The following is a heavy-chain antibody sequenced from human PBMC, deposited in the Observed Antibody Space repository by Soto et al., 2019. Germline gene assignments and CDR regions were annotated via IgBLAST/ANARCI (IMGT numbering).Heavy chain of an antibody. V-gene: IGHV3-7*03. CDR3: ARAHSYDSSAYYDYFDY. D-gene: IGHD3-22*01. J-gene: IGHJ4*02. Sequence: PGGSLRLSCAVSGLTFSNYWMSWVRQAPGKGLEWVANIKQDGSEKYYVGSVKGRFTISRDNAKNSLYLQMNSLRVEDTAVHYCARAHSYDSSAYYDYFDYWGQGTLVTVSS. CDR2: IKQDGSEK. CDR1: GLTFSNYW.